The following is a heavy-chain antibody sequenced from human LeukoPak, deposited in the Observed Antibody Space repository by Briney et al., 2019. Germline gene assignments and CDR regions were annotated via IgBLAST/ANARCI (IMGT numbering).Heavy chain of an antibody. V-gene: IGHV3-23*01. D-gene: IGHD2-2*01. Sequence: GGSLRLSCAASGFTFSSYAMSWVRQAPGKGLEWVSAISGSGGSTYYADSVKGRFTISRDNSKNTLYLQMNSLRAEDTAVYYCAKDFWSVVVPAKKGDYWGQGTLVTVSS. CDR3: AKDFWSVVVPAKKGDY. CDR2: ISGSGGST. CDR1: GFTFSSYA. J-gene: IGHJ4*02.